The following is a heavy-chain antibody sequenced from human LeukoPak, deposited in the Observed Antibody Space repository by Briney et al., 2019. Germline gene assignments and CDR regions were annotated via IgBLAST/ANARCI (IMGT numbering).Heavy chain of an antibody. CDR1: VGTFSSYT. V-gene: IGHV1-69*04. CDR3: ARDDL. J-gene: IGHJ2*01. CDR2: IIPILGIA. Sequence: ASVTVSCKASVGTFSSYTISWVRQAPGQGLEWMGRIIPILGIANYAQKFQGRVTITEDKSTSTAEIDLSSVRSDGAAVYFCARDDLWGRGTLVTVSS.